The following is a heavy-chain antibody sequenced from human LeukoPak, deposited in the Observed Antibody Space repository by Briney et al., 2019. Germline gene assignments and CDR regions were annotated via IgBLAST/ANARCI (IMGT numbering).Heavy chain of an antibody. CDR3: ARGQYYYGSGSYVGFFDY. CDR1: GFTFSSYW. V-gene: IGHV3-74*01. Sequence: GGSLRLSCAASGFTFSSYWMHWVRHAPGKGLVWVSRINSDGSSTSYADSVKGRFTISRDNAKNTLYLQMNSLRAEDTAVYYCARGQYYYGSGSYVGFFDYWGQGTLVTVSS. CDR2: INSDGSST. J-gene: IGHJ4*02. D-gene: IGHD3-10*01.